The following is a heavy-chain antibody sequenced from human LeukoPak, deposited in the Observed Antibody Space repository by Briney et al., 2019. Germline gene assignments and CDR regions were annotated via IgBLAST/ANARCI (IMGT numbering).Heavy chain of an antibody. Sequence: GGSLRLSCAASGMTFSNHWMHWVRQVPGKGLVWVSLIKTDGRTTIYADSVKGRFTISRDNGKSTLYLQMDSLRAEDTAIYYCTTGPSYGYEWWGQGTVVTVSS. D-gene: IGHD3-16*01. CDR1: GMTFSNHW. CDR2: IKTDGRTT. V-gene: IGHV3-74*01. J-gene: IGHJ4*02. CDR3: TTGPSYGYEW.